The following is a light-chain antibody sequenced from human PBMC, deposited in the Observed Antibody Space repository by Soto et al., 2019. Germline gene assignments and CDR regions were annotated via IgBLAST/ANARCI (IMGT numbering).Light chain of an antibody. CDR2: EVS. J-gene: IGLJ1*01. CDR1: SSDVGAYNH. V-gene: IGLV2-8*01. Sequence: QSSLTKAPSASGSPGQSVTISCTGTSSDVGAYNHVSWYQQHPGQVPKLMIYEVSKRPSGVPDRFSGSKSGNTASLTVSGLQAEDEADYYCISYAGNNIFVFGTGTKVTVL. CDR3: ISYAGNNIFV.